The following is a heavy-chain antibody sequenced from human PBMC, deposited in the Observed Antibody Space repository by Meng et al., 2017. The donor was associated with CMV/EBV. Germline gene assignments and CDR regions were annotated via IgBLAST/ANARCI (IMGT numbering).Heavy chain of an antibody. J-gene: IGHJ6*02. CDR2: ISWNSGSI. CDR1: GFTFDVYA. CDR3: AKDLPYSYGYGMDV. Sequence: SLKISCAASGFTFDVYAMHWVRQAPGKGLEWVSGISWNSGSIGYADSVKGRFTIPRDNAKNSLYLQMNSLRAEDTALYYCAKDLPYSYGYGMDVWGQGTTVTVSS. V-gene: IGHV3-9*01. D-gene: IGHD5-18*01.